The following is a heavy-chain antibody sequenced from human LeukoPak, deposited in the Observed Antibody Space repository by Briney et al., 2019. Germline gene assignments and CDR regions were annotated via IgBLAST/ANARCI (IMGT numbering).Heavy chain of an antibody. V-gene: IGHV1-8*03. CDR3: ARGIRGSYDFDY. CDR1: GYTFTSYD. J-gene: IGHJ4*02. CDR2: MNPNSGNT. D-gene: IGHD1-26*01. Sequence: ASVKVSCKASGYTFTSYDINWVRQATGQGLERMGWMNPNSGNTGYAQKFQGRVTITRNTSISTAYMELSSLRSEDTAVYYCARGIRGSYDFDYWGQGTLVTVSS.